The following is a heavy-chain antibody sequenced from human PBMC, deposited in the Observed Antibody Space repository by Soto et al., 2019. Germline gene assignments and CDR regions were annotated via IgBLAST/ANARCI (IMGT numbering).Heavy chain of an antibody. Sequence: SETLSLTCTVSGGSISSGGYYWNWIRQHPGKGLEWIGYIYYIGSTYYNPSLKSRVTISLDTSKNQFSLKLSSVTAADTAVYYCARSVFPWGQGTLVTAPQ. V-gene: IGHV4-31*03. CDR3: ARSVFP. CDR1: GGSISSGGYY. CDR2: IYYIGST. J-gene: IGHJ5*02.